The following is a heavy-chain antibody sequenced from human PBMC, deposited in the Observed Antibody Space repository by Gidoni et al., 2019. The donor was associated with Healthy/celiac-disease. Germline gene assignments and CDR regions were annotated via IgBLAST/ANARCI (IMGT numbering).Heavy chain of an antibody. Sequence: EVQLLESGGGLVQPGGSLRLSCAASGFTFSTYAMSWVRQAPGKGLEWVSAISGSGGSTYYADSVKGRFTISRDNSKNTLYLQMNSLRAEDTAVYYCAKDRAKYDFWSGPLDYWGQGTLVTVSS. D-gene: IGHD3-3*01. V-gene: IGHV3-23*01. CDR1: GFTFSTYA. CDR2: ISGSGGST. CDR3: AKDRAKYDFWSGPLDY. J-gene: IGHJ4*02.